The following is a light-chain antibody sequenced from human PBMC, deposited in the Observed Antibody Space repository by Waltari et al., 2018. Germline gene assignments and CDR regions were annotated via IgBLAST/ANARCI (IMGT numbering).Light chain of an antibody. J-gene: IGLJ2*01. CDR1: SSDIGTYNY. CDR2: DVN. V-gene: IGLV2-11*01. CDR3: NTYSGSNTFL. Sequence: QAALTQPPSVSGSPGQSVTISCTGSSSDIGTYNYVSWYQQHPGKAPKLMIYDVNKRTSGALDRFAGSKSGNTAYLTISGLQTEDEADYYGNTYSGSNTFLFGGGTRLTVL.